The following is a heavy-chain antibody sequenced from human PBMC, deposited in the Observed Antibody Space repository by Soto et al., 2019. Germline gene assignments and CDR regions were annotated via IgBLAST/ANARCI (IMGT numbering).Heavy chain of an antibody. CDR2: IYYSGST. V-gene: IGHV4-31*03. CDR1: GGSISSGGYY. CDR3: ARVTEYSRILDAFDI. J-gene: IGHJ3*02. D-gene: IGHD6-6*01. Sequence: SETLSLTCTFSGGSISSGGYYWSWIRQHPGKGLEWIGYIYYSGSTYYNPSLKSRVTISVDTSKNQFSLKLSSVTAADTAVYYCARVTEYSRILDAFDIWGQGTMVTVSS.